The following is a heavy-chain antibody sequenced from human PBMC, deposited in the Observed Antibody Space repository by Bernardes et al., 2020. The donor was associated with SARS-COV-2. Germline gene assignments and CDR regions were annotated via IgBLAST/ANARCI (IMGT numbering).Heavy chain of an antibody. D-gene: IGHD3-9*01. CDR2: INHSGST. V-gene: IGHV4-34*01. J-gene: IGHJ1*01. CDR1: GGSFSGYY. Sequence: ETLSLTCAVYGGSFSGYYWSWIRQPPGKGLEWIGEINHSGSTNYNPSLKSRVTISVDTSKNQFSLKLSSVTAADTAVYYCARGGPTYYDILTGALRHWGQGTLVTVSS. CDR3: ARGGPTYYDILTGALRH.